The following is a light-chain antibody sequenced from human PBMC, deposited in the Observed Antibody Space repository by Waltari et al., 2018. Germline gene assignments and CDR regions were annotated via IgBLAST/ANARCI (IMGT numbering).Light chain of an antibody. V-gene: IGLV2-23*02. Sequence: QSALTQPASVSGSPGQSITISCTGTSSDVGSFNLVSWYQQHPGKAPKLMIYVVTKRLSEVSNRFSGYKSGNTASLTISGLQAEDEADYYCCSYATSSWVFGGGTRLTVL. CDR1: SSDVGSFNL. CDR2: VVT. J-gene: IGLJ3*02. CDR3: CSYATSSWV.